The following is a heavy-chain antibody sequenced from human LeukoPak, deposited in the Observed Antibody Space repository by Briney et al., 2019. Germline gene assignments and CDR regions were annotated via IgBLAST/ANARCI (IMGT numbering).Heavy chain of an antibody. D-gene: IGHD3-10*01. CDR3: AKDPGLGNYFDY. V-gene: IGHV3-23*01. Sequence: GGSLRLSCAASGFTFSSYAMSWVRQAPGKGLEWVSAISGSGGSTYYADSVKGRFTISRDNSTITLYLQMNSLRAEDTAVYYCAKDPGLGNYFDYWGQGTLVTVSS. J-gene: IGHJ4*02. CDR1: GFTFSSYA. CDR2: ISGSGGST.